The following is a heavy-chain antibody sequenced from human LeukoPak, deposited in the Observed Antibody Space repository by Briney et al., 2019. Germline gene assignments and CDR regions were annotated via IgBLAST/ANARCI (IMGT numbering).Heavy chain of an antibody. V-gene: IGHV4-30-2*01. D-gene: IGHD7-27*01. CDR2: IYHSGST. J-gene: IGHJ4*02. CDR3: ARGPLGELNGDRLFDY. Sequence: PSQTLSLTCAVSGGSISSGGYSWSWIRQPPGRGLEWIGYIYHSGSTYYNPSLKSRVTISVDRSKNQFSLKLSSVTAADTAVYYCARGPLGELNGDRLFDYWGREPWSPSPQ. CDR1: GGSISSGGYS.